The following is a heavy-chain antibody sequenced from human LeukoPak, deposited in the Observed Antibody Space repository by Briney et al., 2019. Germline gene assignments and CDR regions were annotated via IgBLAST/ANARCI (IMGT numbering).Heavy chain of an antibody. Sequence: GGSLRLSCAASGFTFSSYWMSWVRQAPGKGLEWVANIKQDGSEKYYVDSVKGRFTISRDNAKNSLYLQMNSLRAEDTAVYYCARDHPGIYSSGYYDRHDYWGQGTLVTVSS. J-gene: IGHJ4*02. CDR3: ARDHPGIYSSGYYDRHDY. D-gene: IGHD3-22*01. CDR1: GFTFSSYW. CDR2: IKQDGSEK. V-gene: IGHV3-7*01.